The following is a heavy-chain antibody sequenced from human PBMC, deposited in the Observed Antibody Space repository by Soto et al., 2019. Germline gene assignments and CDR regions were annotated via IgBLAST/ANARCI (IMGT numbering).Heavy chain of an antibody. Sequence: ASVQVSCKAAGYSFTSYGISWVRHAPGQGLEWMGWISAYNGNTNYAQKLQGRVTMTTDTSTSTAYMELRSLRSDDTAVYYCARDESGKVVVPAAMPAYDWFDPWG. CDR2: ISAYNGNT. CDR3: ARDESGKVVVPAAMPAYDWFDP. D-gene: IGHD2-2*01. V-gene: IGHV1-18*01. CDR1: GYSFTSYG. J-gene: IGHJ5*02.